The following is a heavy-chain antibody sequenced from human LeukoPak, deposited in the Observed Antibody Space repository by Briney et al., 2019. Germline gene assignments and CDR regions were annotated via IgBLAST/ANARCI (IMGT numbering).Heavy chain of an antibody. D-gene: IGHD3-10*01. J-gene: IGHJ4*02. Sequence: GGPLRLSCAASGFTFSSYGMHWVRQAPGKGLEWVAVISYDGSNKYYADSVKGRFTISRDNSKNTLYLQMNSLRAEDTAVYYCAKGEFDYWGQGTLVTVSS. CDR3: AKGEFDY. CDR2: ISYDGSNK. CDR1: GFTFSSYG. V-gene: IGHV3-30*18.